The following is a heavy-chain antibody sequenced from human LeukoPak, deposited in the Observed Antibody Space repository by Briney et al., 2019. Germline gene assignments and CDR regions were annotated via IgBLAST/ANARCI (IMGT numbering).Heavy chain of an antibody. J-gene: IGHJ4*02. CDR3: VKALTTVTLHYFDY. V-gene: IGHV3-64D*06. CDR2: ISSNGGST. Sequence: PGGSLRLSCSASGFTFSSYAMHWVRQAPGKGLEYVSAISSNGGSTYYADSVKGRFTISRDNSKNTLYLQMSSLRAEDTAVYYCVKALTTVTLHYFDYWGQGTLVTVSS. D-gene: IGHD4-17*01. CDR1: GFTFSSYA.